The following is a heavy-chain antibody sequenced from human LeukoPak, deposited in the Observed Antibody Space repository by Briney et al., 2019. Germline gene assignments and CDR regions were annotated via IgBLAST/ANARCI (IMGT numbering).Heavy chain of an antibody. CDR3: GRDPNGDYVGAFEF. CDR2: SWSGGAHE. V-gene: IGHV3-23*01. J-gene: IGHJ3*01. Sequence: QAGGSLRLSCAASGFTFSKYALVWVRQAPGKGLEWVSASWSGGAHELYADAVKGRFTISRDNSKTTLNLQMNSLRAEDTAVYYCGRDPNGDYVGAFEFWGHGTTVIVSS. D-gene: IGHD4-17*01. CDR1: GFTFSKYA.